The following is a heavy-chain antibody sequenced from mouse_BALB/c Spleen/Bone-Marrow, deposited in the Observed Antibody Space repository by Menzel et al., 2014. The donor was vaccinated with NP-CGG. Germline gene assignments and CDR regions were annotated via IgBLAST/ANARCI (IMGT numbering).Heavy chain of an antibody. CDR2: INPSNGGT. D-gene: IGHD2-13*01. J-gene: IGHJ3*01. CDR1: GYTFTSYY. V-gene: IGHV1S81*02. CDR3: TREGDSPFAY. Sequence: QVQLQQSGAELVKPGASVKLSCKAPGYTFTSYYMYWVKQRPGQGLEWIGEINPSNGGTNFNEKFKSKATLTVDESSSTAYMQLSSLTSEDSAVYYCTREGDSPFAYWGQGTLVTVSA.